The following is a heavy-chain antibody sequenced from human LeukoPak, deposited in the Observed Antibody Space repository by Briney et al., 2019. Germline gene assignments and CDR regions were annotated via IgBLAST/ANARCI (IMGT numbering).Heavy chain of an antibody. CDR2: MNPNSGNT. CDR1: GYTFTDYD. Sequence: ASVKVSCKASGYTFTDYDINWVRQTPGQGLEWMGWMNPNSGNTGYAQKFQGRVTMTRNTSISTAYMKLSSLRSEDTAVYYCARIGWVVPAALSCCYYYGMDVWGQGTTVTVSS. CDR3: ARIGWVVPAALSCCYYYGMDV. V-gene: IGHV1-8*01. J-gene: IGHJ6*02. D-gene: IGHD2-2*01.